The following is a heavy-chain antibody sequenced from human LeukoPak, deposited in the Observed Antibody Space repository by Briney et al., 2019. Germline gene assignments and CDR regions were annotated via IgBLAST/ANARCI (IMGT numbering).Heavy chain of an antibody. V-gene: IGHV3-15*04. CDR3: TTRTTTTIY. D-gene: IGHD1-7*01. Sequence: GGSLRLSCAASGFNFNNYWMSWLRQAPGKGLEWVGRIASNTDGGTTDYAAPVKGRFTISRDDSKNALYLQMNSLKTEDTALYYCTTRTTTTIYWGQGALVTVSS. CDR2: IASNTDGGTT. CDR1: GFNFNNYW. J-gene: IGHJ4*02.